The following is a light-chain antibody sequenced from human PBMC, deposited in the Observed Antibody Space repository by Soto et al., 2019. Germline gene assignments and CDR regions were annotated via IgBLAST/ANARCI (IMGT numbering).Light chain of an antibody. Sequence: EIVLTQSPGTLSLSPWERTTLSCMASQSVSINYLAWYQHKPGQAPKVLIYRASIRATGIPDRFTGSGSGTDFTLTISRLEPEDFAVYYCQQYGSSPLTFGGGNKVDI. CDR2: RAS. J-gene: IGKJ4*01. CDR3: QQYGSSPLT. CDR1: QSVSINY. V-gene: IGKV3-20*01.